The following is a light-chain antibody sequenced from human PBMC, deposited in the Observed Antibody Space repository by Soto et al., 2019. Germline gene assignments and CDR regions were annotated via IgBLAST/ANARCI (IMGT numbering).Light chain of an antibody. V-gene: IGKV1-5*03. CDR3: QQYNSYSET. CDR2: KAS. CDR1: QSISSW. Sequence: DIQMTQSPSTLSASVGDRVTITCRASQSISSWLAWYQQKPGKAPKLLIYKASDLDSGVPSRFSGSGSGTDFTLTISSLQPDDFATYYCQQYNSYSETFGQGTKVDIK. J-gene: IGKJ1*01.